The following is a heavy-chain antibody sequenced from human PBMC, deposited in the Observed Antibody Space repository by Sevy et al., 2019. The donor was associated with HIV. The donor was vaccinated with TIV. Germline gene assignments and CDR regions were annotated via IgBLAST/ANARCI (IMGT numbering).Heavy chain of an antibody. CDR2: MSGSDDSGGDDTI. CDR1: GFTLSDYY. V-gene: IGHV3-11*01. Sequence: GGSLRLSCTASGFTLSDYYISWFRQAPGNGLQWISDMSGSDDSGGDDTIYYPDAVKGRFTISRDNAKNSLYLQMSSLRADDTAVYYCARDHVKDGKGGDYYYHAMDVSGRGTAVTVSS. J-gene: IGHJ6*02. D-gene: IGHD3-16*01. CDR3: ARDHVKDGKGGDYYYHAMDV.